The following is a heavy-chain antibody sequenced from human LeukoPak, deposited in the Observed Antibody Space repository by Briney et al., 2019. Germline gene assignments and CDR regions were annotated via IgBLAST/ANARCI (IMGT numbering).Heavy chain of an antibody. J-gene: IGHJ4*02. CDR2: ITSKAYGGTT. CDR3: TREVERGGSYWGGDS. V-gene: IGHV3-49*04. D-gene: IGHD1-26*01. Sequence: PGRSLRLSCATSGFNFEDYAMNWVRQAPGKGLEWLGLITSKAYGGTTDLAASVKGRFSISRDESKPIAYLQMNSLEIEDTGVYYCTREVERGGSYWGGDSWGQGTLVTVSS. CDR1: GFNFEDYA.